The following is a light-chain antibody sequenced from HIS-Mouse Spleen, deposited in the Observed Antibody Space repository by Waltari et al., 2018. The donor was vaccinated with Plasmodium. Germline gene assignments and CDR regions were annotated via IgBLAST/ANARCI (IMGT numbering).Light chain of an antibody. CDR3: YSAADNNLV. CDR1: VLAQTY. V-gene: IGLV3-27*01. J-gene: IGLJ3*02. Sequence: SYELTQPSSVSVSPGQPARITGSGDVLAQTYARWFQHKPGQAPVLVIYKDSRRPSGIPERFSGSSSGTTVTLTISGAQVEDEADYYCYSAADNNLVFGGGTKLTVL. CDR2: KDS.